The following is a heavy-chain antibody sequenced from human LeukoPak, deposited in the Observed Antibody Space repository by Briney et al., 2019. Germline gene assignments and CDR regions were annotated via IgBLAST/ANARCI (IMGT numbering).Heavy chain of an antibody. D-gene: IGHD5-18*01. CDR1: GYTFTGYY. J-gene: IGHJ4*02. V-gene: IGHV1-2*02. Sequence: PGASVKVSCKTSGYTFTGYYMHWVRQAPGQGLEWMGWINPNSGVTDYAQNFQGRVTMTRDTSISAAYVELSRLRSDDTAVYYCGGGRGEGYTYGRYYFDYWGQGTLVTVSS. CDR3: GGGRGEGYTYGRYYFDY. CDR2: INPNSGVT.